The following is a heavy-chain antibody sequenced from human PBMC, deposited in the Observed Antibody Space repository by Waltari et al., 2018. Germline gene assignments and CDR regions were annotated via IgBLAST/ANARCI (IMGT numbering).Heavy chain of an antibody. CDR1: GYTFTGYY. D-gene: IGHD2-8*02. CDR3: ARANCTGGVCYPFDY. Sequence: QVQLVQSGAEVKKPGASVKVSCKASGYTFTGYYMHWVRQAPGQGLEWMGRINPNSGGTNYAQKLQGRVTMTRDTSSSTAYMELSRLRSDDTAVYYCARANCTGGVCYPFDYWGQGTLVTVSS. CDR2: INPNSGGT. V-gene: IGHV1-2*06. J-gene: IGHJ4*02.